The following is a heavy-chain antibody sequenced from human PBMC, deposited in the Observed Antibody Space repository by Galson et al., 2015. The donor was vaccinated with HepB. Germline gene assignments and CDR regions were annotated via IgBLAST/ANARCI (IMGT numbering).Heavy chain of an antibody. D-gene: IGHD4-17*01. V-gene: IGHV6-1*01. CDR1: GDSVSSHSAA. J-gene: IGHJ6*03. CDR2: TYYRSKWYN. CDR3: ARGSTTVTTDYYYYYYMDV. Sequence: CAISGDSVSSHSAAWNWIRQSPSRGLEWLGRTYYRSKWYNDYAVSVKSRITINPDTSKNQFSLQLNSVTPEDTAVYYCARGSTTVTTDYYYYYYMDVWGKGTTVTVSS.